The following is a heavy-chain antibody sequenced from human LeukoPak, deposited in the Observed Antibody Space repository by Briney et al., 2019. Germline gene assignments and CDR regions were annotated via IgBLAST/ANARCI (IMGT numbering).Heavy chain of an antibody. CDR2: IIPIFGTA. CDR3: ALSSSSWYRGDY. V-gene: IGHV1-69*05. J-gene: IGHJ4*02. D-gene: IGHD6-13*01. Sequence: SVKVSCKASGGTFSSYAISWVRQAPGQGLEWMGGIIPIFGTANYAQKFQGRVTITTDESTSTAYMELSSLRSEDTAVYYCALSSSSWYRGDYWGQGTLVTVSS. CDR1: GGTFSSYA.